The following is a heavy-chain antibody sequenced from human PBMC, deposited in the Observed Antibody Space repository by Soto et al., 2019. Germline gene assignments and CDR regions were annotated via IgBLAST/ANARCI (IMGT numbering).Heavy chain of an antibody. J-gene: IGHJ6*02. D-gene: IGHD3-3*01. Sequence: EVQLVESGGGLVQPGGSLRLSCAASGFTFSSYWMHWVRQAPGKGLVWVSRINSDGSSTSYADSVKGRFTISRDNAKNTLYLQMNSLRAEDTAVYYCARDRYYDFWSGYPYYYYGMDDWGQGTTVTVSS. V-gene: IGHV3-74*01. CDR3: ARDRYYDFWSGYPYYYYGMDD. CDR1: GFTFSSYW. CDR2: INSDGSST.